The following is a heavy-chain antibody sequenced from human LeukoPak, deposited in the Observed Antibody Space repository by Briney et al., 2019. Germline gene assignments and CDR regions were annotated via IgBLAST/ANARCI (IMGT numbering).Heavy chain of an antibody. V-gene: IGHV1-69*05. CDR2: IIPISGIA. D-gene: IGHD3-22*01. J-gene: IGHJ4*02. CDR1: GDTFISYG. Sequence: GASVKVSCKASGDTFISYGLSWVRQAPGQGREWMGRIIPISGIANYAQKFQDRVTINTDESTSTVYMELSSLRSEDTAVYYCARDLYYYDSGGPDYWGQGTLVSVSS. CDR3: ARDLYYYDSGGPDY.